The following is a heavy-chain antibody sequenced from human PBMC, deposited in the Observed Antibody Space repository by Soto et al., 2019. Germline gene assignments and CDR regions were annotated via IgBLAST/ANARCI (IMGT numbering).Heavy chain of an antibody. CDR3: AKDIRFLEWLLPYYYYGMDV. J-gene: IGHJ6*02. D-gene: IGHD3-3*01. V-gene: IGHV3-30*18. CDR1: GFTFSSYG. Sequence: PGGSLRLSCAASGFTFSSYGMHWVRRAPGKGLEWVAVISYDGSNKYYADSVKGRFTISRDNSKNTLYLQMNSLRAEDTAVYYCAKDIRFLEWLLPYYYYGMDVWGQGTTVTVSS. CDR2: ISYDGSNK.